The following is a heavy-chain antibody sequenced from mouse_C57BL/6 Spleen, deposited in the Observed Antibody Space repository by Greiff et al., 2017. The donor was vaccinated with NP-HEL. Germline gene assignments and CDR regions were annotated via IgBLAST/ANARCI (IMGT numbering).Heavy chain of an antibody. V-gene: IGHV10-1*01. D-gene: IGHD2-5*01. CDR3: ARQTYYSNNGAMDY. Sequence: GGGLVQPKGSLKLSCAASGFSFNTYAMNWVRQAPGKGLEWVARIRSKSNNYATYYADSVKDRFTIYRDDSDSMLYLQMNNFTTTDTAMYYGARQTYYSNNGAMDYWGQGTSVTVSS. J-gene: IGHJ4*01. CDR2: IRSKSNNYAT. CDR1: GFSFNTYA.